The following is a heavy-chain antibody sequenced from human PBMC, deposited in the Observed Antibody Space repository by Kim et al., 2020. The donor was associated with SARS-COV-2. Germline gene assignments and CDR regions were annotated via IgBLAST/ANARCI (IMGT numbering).Heavy chain of an antibody. Sequence: ASVKVSCKASGYTFSSYAMNWVRQAPGQGLEWMGWINTNTGNPTYAQGFTGRFVFSLDTSVSTAYLQISSLKAEDTAVYYCASRNDGGGNAFDIWGQGTMVTVSS. CDR3: ASRNDGGGNAFDI. D-gene: IGHD1-1*01. CDR1: GYTFSSYA. V-gene: IGHV7-4-1*02. CDR2: INTNTGNP. J-gene: IGHJ3*02.